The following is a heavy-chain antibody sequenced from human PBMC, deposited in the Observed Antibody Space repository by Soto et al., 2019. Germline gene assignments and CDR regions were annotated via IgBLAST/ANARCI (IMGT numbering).Heavy chain of an antibody. D-gene: IGHD1-26*01. CDR1: GDSIGRFY. CDR3: ARDLSGTGLDI. J-gene: IGHJ6*02. CDR2: VYSTGGT. V-gene: IGHV4-4*07. Sequence: SETLSLTCNVSGDSIGRFYWSRIRQSAEKGLEWIGRVYSTGGTAYNPALKGRVTISLDRSNNHVSLEMNSVTAADTAVYFCARDLSGTGLDIWGRGTRVTVSS.